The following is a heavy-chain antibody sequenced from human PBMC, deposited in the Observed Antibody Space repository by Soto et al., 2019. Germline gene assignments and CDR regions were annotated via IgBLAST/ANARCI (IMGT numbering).Heavy chain of an antibody. CDR2: IYPGDSDT. V-gene: IGHV5-51*01. CDR3: ARRIAVAGDYQYYFDY. CDR1: GYSFTSYW. Sequence: LGESLKISCKGSGYSFTSYWIGWVRQMPGKGLEWMGIIYPGDSDTRYSPSFQGQVTISADKSISTAYLQWSSLKASDTAMYYCARRIAVAGDYQYYFDYWGQGTLVTVSS. J-gene: IGHJ4*02. D-gene: IGHD6-19*01.